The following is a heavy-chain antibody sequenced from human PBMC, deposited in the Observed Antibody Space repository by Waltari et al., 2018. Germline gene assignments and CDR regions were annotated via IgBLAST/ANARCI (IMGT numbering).Heavy chain of an antibody. CDR2: IYYSGST. J-gene: IGHJ4*02. CDR3: ATVVTTTSNYFDY. Sequence: QLQLQDSGPGLVKPSETLSLTCTVSGCSISRSSYYWGWIRQPPGQVLEWIGSIYYSGSTYYNPSLKSRVTISVDTSKNQFSLKLSSVTAADTAVYYCATVVTTTSNYFDYWGQGTLVTVSS. V-gene: IGHV4-39*07. D-gene: IGHD4-17*01. CDR1: GCSISRSSYY.